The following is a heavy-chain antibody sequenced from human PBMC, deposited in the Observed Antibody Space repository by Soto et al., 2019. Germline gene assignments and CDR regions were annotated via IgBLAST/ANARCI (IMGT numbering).Heavy chain of an antibody. V-gene: IGHV1-69*13. J-gene: IGHJ6*02. CDR1: GGTFSSYA. Sequence: ASVKVSCKASGGTFSSYAISWVRQAPGQGLEWMGGIIPIFGTANYAQKFQGRVTITADESTSTAYMELSSLRSEDTAVYYCARDPGITMVRGGRYYYGMDVWGQGTTVTVSS. CDR2: IIPIFGTA. CDR3: ARDPGITMVRGGRYYYGMDV. D-gene: IGHD3-10*01.